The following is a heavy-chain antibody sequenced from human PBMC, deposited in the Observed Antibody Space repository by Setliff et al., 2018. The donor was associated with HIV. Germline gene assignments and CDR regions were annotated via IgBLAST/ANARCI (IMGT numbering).Heavy chain of an antibody. CDR3: AREDSSWYGSLDY. J-gene: IGHJ4*02. CDR2: IRGSGSGDTT. V-gene: IGHV3-23*01. Sequence: GGSLRLSCAASGFTVSKYYMTWVRQAPGKGLEWVSTIRGSGSGDTTHYADFVKGRFTISRDNSKNTVYLQMNSLRAEDMAIYYCAREDSSWYGSLDYWGQGTPVTVSS. CDR1: GFTVSKYY. D-gene: IGHD6-13*01.